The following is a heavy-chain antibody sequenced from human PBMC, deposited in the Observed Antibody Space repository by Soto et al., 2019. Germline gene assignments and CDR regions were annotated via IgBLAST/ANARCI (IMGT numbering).Heavy chain of an antibody. J-gene: IGHJ2*01. CDR3: AFFFQAEDGIRYLCTVSAFLLNRSSDL. V-gene: IGHV4-39*01. Sequence: KGMEWIGSIYYSGNTYYHPSLESRVTISVDTAKNQFSLKLSSVTAADTAVYYCAFFFQAEDGIRYLCTVSAFLLNRSSDL. D-gene: IGHD3-9*01. CDR2: IYYSGNT.